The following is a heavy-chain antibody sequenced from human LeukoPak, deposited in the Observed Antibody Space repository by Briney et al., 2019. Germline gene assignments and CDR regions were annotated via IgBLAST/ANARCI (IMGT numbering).Heavy chain of an antibody. CDR2: ISWNSGSI. CDR3: AKATGYCSSTSCYEAFDI. J-gene: IGHJ3*02. Sequence: PGGSLRLSCAASGFTFDDYAMHWVRQAPGKGLEWVLGISWNSGSIGYADSVKGRFTISRDNAKNSLYLQMNSLRAEDMALYYCAKATGYCSSTSCYEAFDIWGQGTMVTVSS. D-gene: IGHD2-2*01. V-gene: IGHV3-9*03. CDR1: GFTFDDYA.